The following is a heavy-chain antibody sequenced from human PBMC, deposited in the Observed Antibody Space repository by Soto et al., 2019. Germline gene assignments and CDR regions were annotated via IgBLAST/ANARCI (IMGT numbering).Heavy chain of an antibody. J-gene: IGHJ5*02. Sequence: SGKVSCKASGYTFTSYCISWVRQAPGQGLEWMGWISAYNGNTNYAQKLQGRVTMTTDTSTSTAYMELRSLRSDDTAVYYCASGYSLYNWFDPWGQGTLVTVSS. V-gene: IGHV1-18*01. D-gene: IGHD5-18*01. CDR2: ISAYNGNT. CDR1: GYTFTSYC. CDR3: ASGYSLYNWFDP.